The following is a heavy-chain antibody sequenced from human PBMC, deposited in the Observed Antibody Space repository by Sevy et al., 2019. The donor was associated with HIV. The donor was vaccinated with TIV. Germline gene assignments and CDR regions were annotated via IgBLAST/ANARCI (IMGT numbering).Heavy chain of an antibody. V-gene: IGHV4-59*01. CDR2: IYYSGST. CDR1: GGSISSYY. Sequence: SETLSLTCTVSGGSISSYYWSWIRQPPGKGLEWIGYIYYSGSTNYNPSLKSRVTISVDTSKNQFSLKLSSVAAADTAVYYCARGVGYDFWSGYYENDYYYYGMDVWGQWTTVTVSS. D-gene: IGHD3-3*01. J-gene: IGHJ6*02. CDR3: ARGVGYDFWSGYYENDYYYYGMDV.